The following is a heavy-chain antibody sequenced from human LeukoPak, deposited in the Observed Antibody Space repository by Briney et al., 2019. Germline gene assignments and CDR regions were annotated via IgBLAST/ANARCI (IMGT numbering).Heavy chain of an antibody. CDR3: AREYHYGDYVTPYFDY. Sequence: GSLRLSCAASGFTFSNAWMSWVRQAPGKGLEYVSAISSNGGSTYYANSVKGRFTISRDNSKNTLYLQMGSLRAEDMAVYYCAREYHYGDYVTPYFDYWGQGTLVTVSS. D-gene: IGHD4-17*01. J-gene: IGHJ4*02. V-gene: IGHV3-64*01. CDR1: GFTFSNAW. CDR2: ISSNGGST.